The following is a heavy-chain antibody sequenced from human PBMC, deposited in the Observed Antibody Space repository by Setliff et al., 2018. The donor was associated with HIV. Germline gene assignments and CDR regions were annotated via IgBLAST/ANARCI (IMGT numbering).Heavy chain of an antibody. CDR2: ISPYTGNA. Sequence: ASVKVSCKASGYSFINYGISWVRQAPGQGPEWMGWISPYTGNADYAPRLLGRVTMTTDTSTSTAYLELRSLTSDDTAVYYCARARLQGIVTAVGPRDNCLDPWGQGTRVTVSS. D-gene: IGHD1-26*01. V-gene: IGHV1-18*01. CDR3: ARARLQGIVTAVGPRDNCLDP. CDR1: GYSFINYG. J-gene: IGHJ5*02.